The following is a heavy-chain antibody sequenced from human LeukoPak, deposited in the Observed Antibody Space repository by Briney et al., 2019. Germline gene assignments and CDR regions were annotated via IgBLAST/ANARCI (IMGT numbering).Heavy chain of an antibody. D-gene: IGHD6-13*01. V-gene: IGHV4-59*01. J-gene: IGHJ4*02. CDR2: IYYSGST. CDR1: GGSISSYY. Sequence: PSETLSLTCTVSGGSISSYYWSWIRQPPGKGLEWIGFIYYSGSTSYNPSLKSRVTISADTSKNQFSLKLNSVTAADTAVYYCARYYSGSWSLDYWGQGTLVTVSS. CDR3: ARYYSGSWSLDY.